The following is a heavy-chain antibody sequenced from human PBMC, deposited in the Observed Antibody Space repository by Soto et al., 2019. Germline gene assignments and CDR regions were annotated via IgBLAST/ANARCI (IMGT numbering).Heavy chain of an antibody. J-gene: IGHJ4*02. D-gene: IGHD3-22*01. CDR3: AREYTMIVVARGYFDY. V-gene: IGHV1-69*01. Sequence: QVQLVQSGAEVKKPGSSVKVSCKASGGTFSSYAISWVRQAPGQGLEWTGGIIPIFGTANYAQKFQGRVTITADESTSTAYMELSSLRSEDTAVYYCAREYTMIVVARGYFDYWGQGTLVTVSS. CDR1: GGTFSSYA. CDR2: IIPIFGTA.